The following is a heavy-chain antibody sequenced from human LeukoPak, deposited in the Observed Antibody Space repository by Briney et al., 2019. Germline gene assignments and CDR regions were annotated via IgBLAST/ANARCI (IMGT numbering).Heavy chain of an antibody. Sequence: PGGSLRLSCAASGFTFSSYGMHWVRQAPGKGLEWEAVIWYDGSNKYYADSVKGRFTISRDNSKNTLYLQMNSLRAEDTAVYYCARGGRAARAIYYYYGMDVWGQGTTVTVSS. D-gene: IGHD6-6*01. V-gene: IGHV3-33*01. CDR2: IWYDGSNK. J-gene: IGHJ6*02. CDR3: ARGGRAARAIYYYYGMDV. CDR1: GFTFSSYG.